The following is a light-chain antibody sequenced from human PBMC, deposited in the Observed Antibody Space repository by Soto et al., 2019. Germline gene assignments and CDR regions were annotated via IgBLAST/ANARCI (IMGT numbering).Light chain of an antibody. Sequence: EIVLTQSPATLSLSPGEGATLSCRASQSIYSHLAWYQRKPGQAPRLLIYDASKRATGIPARFSGRGSGTDFTLTISSLEPEDFAVYYCQQRTILYTFGQGTKLEIK. CDR2: DAS. V-gene: IGKV3-11*01. CDR1: QSIYSH. J-gene: IGKJ2*01. CDR3: QQRTILYT.